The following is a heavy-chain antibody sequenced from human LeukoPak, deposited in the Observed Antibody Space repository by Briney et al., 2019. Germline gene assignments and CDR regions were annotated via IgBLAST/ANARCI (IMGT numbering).Heavy chain of an antibody. CDR3: ANLLVYFYYMDV. CDR2: ITGGGLST. J-gene: IGHJ6*03. D-gene: IGHD2-15*01. Sequence: GRSLRLPCAASGFTFSSYGMHWVRQAPGKGLEWVSAITGGGLSTYYADSVKGRFTVSRDNSKNTLYLQMNSLRAEDTAIYYCANLLVYFYYMDVWGKGTTVTVS. CDR1: GFTFSSYG. V-gene: IGHV3-23*01.